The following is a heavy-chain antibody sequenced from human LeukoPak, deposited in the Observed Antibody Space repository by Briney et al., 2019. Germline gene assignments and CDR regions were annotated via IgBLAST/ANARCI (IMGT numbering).Heavy chain of an antibody. CDR3: ARLHSYAYHY. CDR2: IYPGDSDT. J-gene: IGHJ4*02. Sequence: GESLKISXKGSGYSFTSNWIGWVRQMPGKGREWTGIIYPGDSDTIYSPSFQGQVTISADKSISTAYLLWSSLKASDTAMYYCARLHSYAYHYWGQGTLVTVSP. V-gene: IGHV5-51*01. CDR1: GYSFTSNW. D-gene: IGHD3-16*01.